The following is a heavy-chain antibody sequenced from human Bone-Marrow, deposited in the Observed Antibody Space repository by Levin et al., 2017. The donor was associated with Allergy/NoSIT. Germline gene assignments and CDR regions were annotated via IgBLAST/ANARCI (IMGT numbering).Heavy chain of an antibody. V-gene: IGHV3-21*01. CDR1: GFTFSSYS. J-gene: IGHJ6*02. CDR3: ARDVPHMIVVVRSDYGMDV. Sequence: GGSLRLSCAASGFTFSSYSMNWVRQAPGKGLEWVSSISSSSSYIYYADSVKGRFTISRDNAKNSLYLQMNSLRAEDTAVYYCARDVPHMIVVVRSDYGMDVWGQGTTVTVSS. D-gene: IGHD3-22*01. CDR2: ISSSSSYI.